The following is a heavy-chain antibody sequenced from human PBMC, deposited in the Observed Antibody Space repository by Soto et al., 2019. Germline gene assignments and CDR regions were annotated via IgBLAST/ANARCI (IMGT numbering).Heavy chain of an antibody. V-gene: IGHV1-69*13. Sequence: GASVKVSWKASGGTFSSYAISWVRQAPGQGLEWMGGIIPIFGTANYAQKFQGRVTITADESTSTAYMELSSLRSEDTAVYYCARRASGDSSGYYYYFDYWGQGTLVTVSS. CDR2: IIPIFGTA. CDR1: GGTFSSYA. CDR3: ARRASGDSSGYYYYFDY. D-gene: IGHD3-22*01. J-gene: IGHJ4*02.